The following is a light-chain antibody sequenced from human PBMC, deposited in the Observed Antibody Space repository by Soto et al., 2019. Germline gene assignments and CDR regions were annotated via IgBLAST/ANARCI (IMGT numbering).Light chain of an antibody. CDR1: QGISSY. J-gene: IGKJ5*01. Sequence: DIQLTQSPSFLSASVGDRATITCRASQGISSYLAWYQQKPGEAPKLLIYAASSLHSGVPSRFSGSGSGTEFTLTISSLQPEDFATYYCQHLDSYSTFGQVTRLEIK. CDR2: AAS. CDR3: QHLDSYST. V-gene: IGKV1-9*01.